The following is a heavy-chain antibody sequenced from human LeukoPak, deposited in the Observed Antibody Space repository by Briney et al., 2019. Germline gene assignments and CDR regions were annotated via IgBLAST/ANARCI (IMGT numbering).Heavy chain of an antibody. CDR3: ARARVIPASFDD. Sequence: SETLSLTCTVSGASIRSYYWSWIRQPPGKGLEWIAYVHYSAITNYNPSLKSRVTISMDTSMNQFSLRLNSVTAADTAVYYCARARVIPASFDDWGQGTLVTVSS. CDR1: GASIRSYY. CDR2: VHYSAIT. D-gene: IGHD3-16*02. J-gene: IGHJ4*02. V-gene: IGHV4-59*12.